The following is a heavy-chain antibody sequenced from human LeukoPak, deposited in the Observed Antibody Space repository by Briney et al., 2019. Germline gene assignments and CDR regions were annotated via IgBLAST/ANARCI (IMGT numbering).Heavy chain of an antibody. V-gene: IGHV1-2*02. D-gene: IGHD3-10*01. CDR1: GYTFSHNH. CDR2: ISPDNGAT. CDR3: ARELGRNAFDV. J-gene: IGHJ3*01. Sequence: ASVKVSCKASGYTFSHNHMYWIRRAPGQGLECMGWISPDNGATNYAQKFQGRITMTGDTSISTGYMELSSLTSDDTATYFCARELGRNAFDVWGQGTLVTVSS.